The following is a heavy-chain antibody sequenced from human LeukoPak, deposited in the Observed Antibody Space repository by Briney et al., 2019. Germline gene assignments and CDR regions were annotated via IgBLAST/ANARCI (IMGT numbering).Heavy chain of an antibody. Sequence: PSETLSLTCAVYGGSFSGYYWSWIRQPPGKGLEWIGEINHSGTTNYNPSLKSRVTISVDTSKNQFSLKLSSVTAADTAVYYCARVSSSWYQDWYFDLWGRGTLVTVSS. CDR1: GGSFSGYY. J-gene: IGHJ2*01. CDR3: ARVSSSWYQDWYFDL. D-gene: IGHD6-13*01. V-gene: IGHV4-34*01. CDR2: INHSGTT.